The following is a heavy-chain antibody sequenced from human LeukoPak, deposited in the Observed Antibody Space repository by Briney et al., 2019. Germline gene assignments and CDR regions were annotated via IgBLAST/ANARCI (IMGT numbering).Heavy chain of an antibody. D-gene: IGHD6-13*01. CDR2: IKQNGCEK. CDR1: GFTCSSFW. Sequence: GGSLRLSCAASGFTCSSFWMSWVRQAPGKRLEWVANIKQNGCEKYYIDSVNGRFTISRDNAKMSLDLQMNRLRAEDTALYYCATTGHSSSWYYFDYWGRGTLVTVPS. J-gene: IGHJ4*02. V-gene: IGHV3-7*01. CDR3: ATTGHSSSWYYFDY.